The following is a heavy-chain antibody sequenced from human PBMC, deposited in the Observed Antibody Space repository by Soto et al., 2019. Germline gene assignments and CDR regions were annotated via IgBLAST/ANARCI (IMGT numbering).Heavy chain of an antibody. CDR2: ISSSGSTI. Sequence: GGSLRLSCAASGFTFSDYYMSWIRQAPGKGLEWVSYISSSGSTIYYADSVKGRFTISRDNAKNSLYLQMNSLRAEDTAVYYCARGVLEWLFFLGANLFDPWGQGTLVTVSS. J-gene: IGHJ5*02. V-gene: IGHV3-11*01. D-gene: IGHD3-3*01. CDR1: GFTFSDYY. CDR3: ARGVLEWLFFLGANLFDP.